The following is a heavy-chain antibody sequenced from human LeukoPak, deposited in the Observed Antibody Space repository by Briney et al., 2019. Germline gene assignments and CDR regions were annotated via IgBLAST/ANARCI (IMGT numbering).Heavy chain of an antibody. Sequence: AASVKVSCKASGGTFSSYAISWVRQAPGQGLEWMGGIIPIFGTANYAQKFQGRVTITADESTSTAYMELSSLRSEDTAVYYCARALTRGQWLSRFDYWGQGTLVTVSS. CDR1: GGTFSSYA. J-gene: IGHJ4*02. CDR3: ARALTRGQWLSRFDY. V-gene: IGHV1-69*01. CDR2: IIPIFGTA. D-gene: IGHD6-19*01.